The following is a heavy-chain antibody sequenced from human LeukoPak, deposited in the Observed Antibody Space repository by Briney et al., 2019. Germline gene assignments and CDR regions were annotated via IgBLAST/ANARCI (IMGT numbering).Heavy chain of an antibody. CDR2: ISGSGDNT. D-gene: IGHD5-24*01. V-gene: IGHV3-23*01. J-gene: IGHJ4*02. Sequence: PGGSLRLSCAASGFTFGSYAMSWVRQAPEKGLVWVSSISGSGDNTYYADSVKGRFTISRDNAKNSLYLQMNSLRAEDTAVYYCASALRWRQLERDYWGQGTLVTVSS. CDR1: GFTFGSYA. CDR3: ASALRWRQLERDY.